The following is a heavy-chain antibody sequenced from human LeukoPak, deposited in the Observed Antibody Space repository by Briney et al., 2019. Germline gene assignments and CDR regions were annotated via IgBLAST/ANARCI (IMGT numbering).Heavy chain of an antibody. CDR1: GYTFTGYY. V-gene: IGHV1-2*02. CDR3: ARVKAEQWLATNYYYYYYMDV. J-gene: IGHJ6*03. Sequence: GASVKVSCKASGYTFTGYYMHWVRQAPGQGLEWVGWINPNSGGTNYAQKFQGRVTMTRDTSISTAYMELSRLRSDDTAAYYCARVKAEQWLATNYYYYYYMDVWGKGTTVTISS. CDR2: INPNSGGT. D-gene: IGHD6-19*01.